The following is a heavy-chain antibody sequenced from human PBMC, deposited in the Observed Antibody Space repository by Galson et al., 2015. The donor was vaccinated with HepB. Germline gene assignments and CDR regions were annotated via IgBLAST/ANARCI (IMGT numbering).Heavy chain of an antibody. D-gene: IGHD3-22*01. CDR3: ARHLAPPPDSSGWNWFDP. J-gene: IGHJ5*02. Sequence: QSGAEVKKPGESLKISCKGSGYSFTSYWIGWVRQMPGKGLEWMGIIYPGDSDTRYSPSFQGQVTISADKSISTAYLQWSSLKASDTAMYYCARHLAPPPDSSGWNWFDPWGQGTLVTVSS. CDR1: GYSFTSYW. V-gene: IGHV5-51*01. CDR2: IYPGDSDT.